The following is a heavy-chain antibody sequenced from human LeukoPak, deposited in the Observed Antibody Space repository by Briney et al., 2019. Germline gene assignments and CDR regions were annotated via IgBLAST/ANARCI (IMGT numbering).Heavy chain of an antibody. D-gene: IGHD4-17*01. CDR2: IYYSGST. Sequence: PSETLSLTCTVSGGSISSGGYYWSWIRQHPGKGLEWIGYIYYSGSTNYNPSLKSRVTISVDTSKNQFSLKLSSVTAADTAVYYCARDGWLMTTVTTGFDPWGQGTLVTVSS. J-gene: IGHJ5*02. CDR1: GGSISSGGYY. V-gene: IGHV4-31*03. CDR3: ARDGWLMTTVTTGFDP.